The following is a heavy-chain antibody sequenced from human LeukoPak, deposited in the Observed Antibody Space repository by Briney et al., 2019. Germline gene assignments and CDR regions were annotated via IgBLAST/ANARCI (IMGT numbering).Heavy chain of an antibody. J-gene: IGHJ6*02. CDR2: INHSGST. V-gene: IGHV4-34*01. D-gene: IGHD3-10*01. CDR3: ARGYGSGSYTAYYYYYYGMDV. CDR1: GGSISSYY. Sequence: ASETLSLTCTVSGGSISSYYWSWIRQPPGKGLEWIGEINHSGSTNYNPSLKSRVTISVDTSKNQFSLKLSSVTAADTAVYYCARGYGSGSYTAYYYYYYGMDVWGQGTTVTVSS.